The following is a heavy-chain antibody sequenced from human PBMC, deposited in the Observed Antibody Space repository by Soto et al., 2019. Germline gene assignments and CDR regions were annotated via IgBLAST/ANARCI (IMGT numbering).Heavy chain of an antibody. J-gene: IGHJ4*02. V-gene: IGHV3-48*01. CDR3: TTLDVGYYGDYDFDY. CDR1: GFDLNNYS. D-gene: IGHD4-17*01. CDR2: IAWGSATI. Sequence: EVQLVESGGGLVQPGGSLRLSCTASGFDLNNYSMNWVRQAPGKGLEWVAYIAWGSATIYYADSVKGRFTISRDNAKNSLYLQMNSLKTEDTAVYYCTTLDVGYYGDYDFDYWGQGTLVTVSS.